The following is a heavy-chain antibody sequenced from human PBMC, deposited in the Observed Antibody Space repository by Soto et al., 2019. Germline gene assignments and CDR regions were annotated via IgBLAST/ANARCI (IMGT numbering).Heavy chain of an antibody. J-gene: IGHJ6*02. V-gene: IGHV4-30-2*01. CDR2: IYHGGST. CDR1: GGSISSSGYS. Sequence: PDTPSETLSLTCGVSGGSISSSGYSWNWIRQPPGKGLEWIGYIYHGGSTYYSPSLESRVTISVDRSKNQFSLKLASVTAADTAVYYCARATDRFLDYYYGVDVWGQGTTVTVS. CDR3: ARATDRFLDYYYGVDV. D-gene: IGHD1-1*01.